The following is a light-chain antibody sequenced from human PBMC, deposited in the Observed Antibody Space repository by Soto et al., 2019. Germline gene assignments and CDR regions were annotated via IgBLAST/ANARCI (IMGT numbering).Light chain of an antibody. V-gene: IGKV3-11*01. CDR2: DAS. J-gene: IGKJ4*01. CDR3: LQRNTWHPWGLT. CDR1: QSISSY. Sequence: EIVLTQSPATLSLSPGERATLSCRASQSISSYFSWYQQKPGQAPRLLIYDASNRATGIPARFSGSGSGADFTLNVGSLAPEESQIYYCLQRNTWHPWGLTFGGGTKVEIK.